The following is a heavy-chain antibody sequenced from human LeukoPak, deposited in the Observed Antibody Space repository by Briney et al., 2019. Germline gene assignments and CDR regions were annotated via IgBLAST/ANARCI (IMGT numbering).Heavy chain of an antibody. V-gene: IGHV4-34*01. J-gene: IGHJ4*02. CDR3: ARDGYNYHTSFDY. Sequence: SEILSLTCAVYGGSFSGYYWSWIRQPPGKGLEWIGEINHSGSTNYNPSLKSRVTISVDTSKNQFSLKLSSVTAADTAVYYCARDGYNYHTSFDYWGQGTLVTVSS. D-gene: IGHD5-24*01. CDR1: GGSFSGYY. CDR2: INHSGST.